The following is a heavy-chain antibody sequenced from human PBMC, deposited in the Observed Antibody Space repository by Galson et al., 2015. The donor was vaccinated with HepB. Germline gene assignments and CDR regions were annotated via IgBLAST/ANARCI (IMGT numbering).Heavy chain of an antibody. J-gene: IGHJ6*02. Sequence: SLRLSCAASGFIFSGYSMSWVRQAPGKGLEWVANIQQDGSEKYYLDSVEGRFTISRDIAKNLLYLQMHSLRVEDTAVYYCTTDHPLHTAIPAYYGMDVWGQGTTVTVSS. V-gene: IGHV3-7*01. CDR3: TTDHPLHTAIPAYYGMDV. D-gene: IGHD5-18*01. CDR1: GFIFSGYS. CDR2: IQQDGSEK.